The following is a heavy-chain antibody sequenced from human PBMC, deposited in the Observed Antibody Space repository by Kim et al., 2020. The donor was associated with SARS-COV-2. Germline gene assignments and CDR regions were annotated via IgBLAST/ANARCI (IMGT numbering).Heavy chain of an antibody. J-gene: IGHJ1*01. CDR1: GGSFSGYY. D-gene: IGHD3-3*01. CDR2: INHSGSS. V-gene: IGHV4-34*01. Sequence: SETLSLTCAVYGGSFSGYYWNWIRQSPGKGLEWIGEINHSGSSRYNPSLKSRVTLSVDTSKNQFSLMLTSVTAADTAVYYCARDKMRDFHAATQYWSQGTLVTVSS. CDR3: ARDKMRDFHAATQY.